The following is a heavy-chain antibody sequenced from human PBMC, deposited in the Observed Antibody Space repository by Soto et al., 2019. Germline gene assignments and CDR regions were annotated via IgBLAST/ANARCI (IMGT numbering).Heavy chain of an antibody. CDR1: GFILSDCA. V-gene: IGHV3-48*01. D-gene: IGHD7-27*01. CDR2: ISSSSSVI. CDR3: ARDLSWGSNWYYCMDV. Sequence: PVGSLRLSCATSGFILSDCAMNWVRQAPGKGLEWVSYISSSSSVIDYADSVKGRFTVSRDNARNSLYIQMNSLRAEDTAVYYCARDLSWGSNWYYCMDVWGKGTTVTVSS. J-gene: IGHJ6*03.